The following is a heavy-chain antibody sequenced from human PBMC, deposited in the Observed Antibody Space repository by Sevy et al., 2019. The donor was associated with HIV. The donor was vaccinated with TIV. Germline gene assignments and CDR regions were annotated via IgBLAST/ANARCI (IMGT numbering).Heavy chain of an antibody. CDR1: GFTFSSYW. J-gene: IGHJ5*02. V-gene: IGHV3-7*01. Sequence: GGALRLSCAASGFTFSSYWMNWIRQAPGKGLEWVANIKQDGSEKYYVDSVKGRFTISRDNAKNSLYLEMNTLRAEDTAVYYCATSGGETWGQGTLVTVS. D-gene: IGHD3-16*01. CDR3: ATSGGET. CDR2: IKQDGSEK.